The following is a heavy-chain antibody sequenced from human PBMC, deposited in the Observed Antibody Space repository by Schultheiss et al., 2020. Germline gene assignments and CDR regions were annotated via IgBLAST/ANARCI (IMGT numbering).Heavy chain of an antibody. V-gene: IGHV4-59*08. J-gene: IGHJ5*02. D-gene: IGHD3-16*02. CDR3: ARHAPRDYVWGSYRLNWFDP. Sequence: GSLRLSCAASGFTFSDYYMSWIRQPPGKGLEWIGYIYYSGSTNYNPSLKSRVTISVDTSKNQFSLKLSSVTAADTAVYYCARHAPRDYVWGSYRLNWFDPWGQGTLVTVSS. CDR2: IYYSGST. CDR1: GFTFSDYY.